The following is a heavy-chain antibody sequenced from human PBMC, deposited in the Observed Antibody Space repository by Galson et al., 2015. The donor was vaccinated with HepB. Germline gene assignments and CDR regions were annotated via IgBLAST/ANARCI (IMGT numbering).Heavy chain of an antibody. D-gene: IGHD1-26*01. J-gene: IGHJ6*02. CDR3: ARVNWSYSSYYYYGMDV. V-gene: IGHV3-48*02. CDR1: GFTFNSYS. Sequence: SLRLSCAAPGFTFNSYSMNWVRQSQGKVLQWVSYIRSSSGTIYYADSVKGRFTISRDNAKNSLYLQMNSLRDEDTAVYYCARVNWSYSSYYYYGMDVWGQGTTVTVSS. CDR2: IRSSSGTI.